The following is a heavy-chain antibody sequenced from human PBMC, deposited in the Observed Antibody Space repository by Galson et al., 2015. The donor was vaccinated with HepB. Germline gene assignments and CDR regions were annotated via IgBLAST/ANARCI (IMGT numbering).Heavy chain of an antibody. CDR3: ARGPYDSSGYGYYFDY. J-gene: IGHJ4*02. Sequence: SLRLSCAASGFTFSSYGMHWVRQAPGKGLEWVAVIWYDGSNKYYADSVKGRFTISRDNSKNTLYLQMNSLRAEDTAVYYCARGPYDSSGYGYYFDYWGQGTLVTVSS. D-gene: IGHD3-22*01. CDR1: GFTFSSYG. CDR2: IWYDGSNK. V-gene: IGHV3-33*01.